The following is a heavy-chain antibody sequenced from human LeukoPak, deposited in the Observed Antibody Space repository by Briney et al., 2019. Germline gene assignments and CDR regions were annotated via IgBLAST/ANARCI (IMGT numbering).Heavy chain of an antibody. CDR2: IYYSGRT. CDR3: ARDSVYYYGSGSALAYSYYGMDV. V-gene: IGHV4-61*01. J-gene: IGHJ6*04. D-gene: IGHD3-10*01. CDR1: GGSVSSGSYY. Sequence: PSETLSLTCTVSGGSVSSGSYYWSWIRQPPGKGLEWIGYIYYSGRTNYNPSLKSRVTISVDTSKNQFSLKLSSVTAADTDVYYCARDSVYYYGSGSALAYSYYGMDVWGKGTTVTVSS.